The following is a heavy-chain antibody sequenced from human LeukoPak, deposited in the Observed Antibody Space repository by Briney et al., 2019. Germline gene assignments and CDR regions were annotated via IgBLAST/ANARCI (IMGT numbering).Heavy chain of an antibody. D-gene: IGHD1-26*01. V-gene: IGHV1-24*01. J-gene: IGHJ4*02. Sequence: ASVKVSCKVSGYTVTELSMHWVRQSPGKGLEWMGGFHPEDGETIYAQKFQGRVTMTEDTPTDTAYMELSSLRSDDTAVYYCARGGYSGTEKPNDYWGQGTLVTVSS. CDR1: GYTVTELS. CDR3: ARGGYSGTEKPNDY. CDR2: FHPEDGET.